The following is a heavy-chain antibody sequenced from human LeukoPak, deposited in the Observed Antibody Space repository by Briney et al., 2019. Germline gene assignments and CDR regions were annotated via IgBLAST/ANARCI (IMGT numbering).Heavy chain of an antibody. CDR2: IRQDGSDK. V-gene: IGHV3-7*05. Sequence: GGSLRLSCVASGFTFSTYYMAWVRQAPGKGLEWVANIRQDGSDKFYVDSVRGRFTISRDNGGNSLYLQMNGLRAEDTAVYYCAGGSSWLIDSWGRGTLVTVSS. CDR3: AGGSSWLIDS. D-gene: IGHD6-13*01. CDR1: GFTFSTYY. J-gene: IGHJ4*02.